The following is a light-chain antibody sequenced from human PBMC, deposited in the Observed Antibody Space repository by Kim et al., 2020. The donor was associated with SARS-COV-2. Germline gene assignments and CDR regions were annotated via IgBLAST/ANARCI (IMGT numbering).Light chain of an antibody. CDR3: QHYSRFPYT. CDR2: LAS. V-gene: IGKV1-5*03. Sequence: PSVGDTVTVTCRASQTISTWLAWYQQKPGKAPNLLIYLASTLESGVPSRFIGSGSGTEFTLTIDSLQPDDIATYYCQHYSRFPYTFGQGTKVDIK. CDR1: QTISTW. J-gene: IGKJ2*01.